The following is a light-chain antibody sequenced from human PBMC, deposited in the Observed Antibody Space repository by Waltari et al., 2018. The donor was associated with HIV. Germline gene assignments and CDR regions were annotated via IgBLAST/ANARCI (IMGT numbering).Light chain of an antibody. CDR3: QVWDSTSDWV. CDR1: NLGTKS. CDR2: DNT. Sequence: SYVLTQPPSVSVAPGQTASITFGGDNLGTKSVHWYQQKSGQAPVLVVSDNTDRPSGIPERFSGSNSGNTATLTLNRVEAGDEADYYCQVWDSTSDWVFGGGSKLTVL. J-gene: IGLJ3*02. V-gene: IGLV3-21*02.